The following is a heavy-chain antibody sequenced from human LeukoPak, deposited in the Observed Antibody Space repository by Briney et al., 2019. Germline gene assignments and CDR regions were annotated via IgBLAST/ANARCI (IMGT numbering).Heavy chain of an antibody. CDR1: GFTFSSYG. J-gene: IGHJ2*01. D-gene: IGHD6-13*01. CDR2: ISYDGSNK. Sequence: PGGSLRLSCAASGFTFSSYGMHWVRQAPGKGLEWVAVISYDGSNKYYADSVKGRFTISRDNSRNTLYLQMGSLRAEDMAVYYCARGEGSGSSWHYWYFDLWGRGTLVTVSS. V-gene: IGHV3-30*03. CDR3: ARGEGSGSSWHYWYFDL.